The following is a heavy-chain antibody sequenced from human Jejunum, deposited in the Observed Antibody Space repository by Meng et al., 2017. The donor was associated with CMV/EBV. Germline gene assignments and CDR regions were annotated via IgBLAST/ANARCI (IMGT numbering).Heavy chain of an antibody. Sequence: SGFTFTSYSITWVRQAPGKGLEWLSYISGSSTYIYHADSVKGRFTISRDSAKNSVYLQMNRLRAEDTAVYYCARAIDYGDPNWFDPWGQGTLVTVSS. CDR2: ISGSSTYI. J-gene: IGHJ5*02. V-gene: IGHV3-21*01. D-gene: IGHD4-17*01. CDR3: ARAIDYGDPNWFDP. CDR1: GFTFTSYS.